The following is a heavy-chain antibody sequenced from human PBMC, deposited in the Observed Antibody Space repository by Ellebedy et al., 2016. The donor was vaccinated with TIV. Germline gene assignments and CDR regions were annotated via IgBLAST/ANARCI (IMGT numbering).Heavy chain of an antibody. D-gene: IGHD5-24*01. CDR2: IIPILGIT. CDR1: GGTFTNYA. V-gene: IGHV1-69*10. CDR3: ARTRVGDGYKDFDY. Sequence: SVKVSCKASGGTFTNYAFTWVRQAPGHGLAWMGGIIPILGITNYAQGFQGRVTITADRSTSTAYMELSSLRSEDTAFYYCARTRVGDGYKDFDYWGQGTLVTVSS. J-gene: IGHJ4*02.